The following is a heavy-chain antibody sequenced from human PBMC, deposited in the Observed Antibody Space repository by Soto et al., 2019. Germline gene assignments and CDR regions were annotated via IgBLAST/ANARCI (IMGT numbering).Heavy chain of an antibody. CDR1: GYRKSGDG. CDR2: ISAYNGNT. CDR3: ARGVGSGSYYNQYNWFDP. J-gene: IGHJ5*02. D-gene: IGHD3-10*01. Sequence: ALVNGACKSAGYRKSGDGGGWGRKEKRQGLEWMGWISAYNGNTNYAQKLQGRVTMTTDTSTSTAYMELRSLRSDDTAVYYCARGVGSGSYYNQYNWFDPWGQGTLVTVSS. V-gene: IGHV1-18*01.